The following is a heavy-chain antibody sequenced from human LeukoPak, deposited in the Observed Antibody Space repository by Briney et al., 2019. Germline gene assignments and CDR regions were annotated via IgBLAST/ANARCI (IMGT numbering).Heavy chain of an antibody. Sequence: SETLSLTCTVSGGSISSYYWSWIRQPPGKGLEWIGYIYCSGSTNYNPSLKSRVTISVDTSKNQFSLKLSSVTAADTAVYYCARGDYDSSGYYSGTEYYFDYWGQGTLVTVSS. V-gene: IGHV4-59*01. CDR1: GGSISSYY. CDR3: ARGDYDSSGYYSGTEYYFDY. J-gene: IGHJ4*02. D-gene: IGHD3-22*01. CDR2: IYCSGST.